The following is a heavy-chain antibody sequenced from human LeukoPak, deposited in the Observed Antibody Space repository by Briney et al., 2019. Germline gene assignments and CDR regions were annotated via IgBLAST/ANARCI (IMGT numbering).Heavy chain of an antibody. D-gene: IGHD3-22*01. CDR2: MYYSGST. Sequence: SETLSLTCTVSGGSISSGDYYWSWIPQPPGKGLEWIAYMYYSGSTYYTPSLKSPVTMSADTSKNQLSLKLISATAPGTAVYYCARPYYYDSRIDPWGQGILVTVSS. J-gene: IGHJ5*02. CDR1: GGSISSGDYY. CDR3: ARPYYYDSRIDP. V-gene: IGHV4-30-4*01.